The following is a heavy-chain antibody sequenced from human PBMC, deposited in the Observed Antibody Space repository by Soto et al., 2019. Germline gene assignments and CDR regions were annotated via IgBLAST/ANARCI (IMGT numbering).Heavy chain of an antibody. CDR1: GFTFITLE. CDR2: ISDDSSRT. Sequence: EVQLLESGGGLVQPGGSLRLSCAASGFTFITLEMSWVRQAPGRGLEWVSFISDDSSRTYYADAVKGRFTISRDNSKYTLYLQMNSLTAEDTAVYACVKGGWLDFWGQGTLVTVSS. CDR3: VKGGWLDF. D-gene: IGHD3-16*01. J-gene: IGHJ5*01. V-gene: IGHV3-23*01.